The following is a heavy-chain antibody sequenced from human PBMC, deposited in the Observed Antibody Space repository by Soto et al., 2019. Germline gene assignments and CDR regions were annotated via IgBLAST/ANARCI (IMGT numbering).Heavy chain of an antibody. CDR2: ISAYNTNT. J-gene: IGHJ4*02. CDR3: ASDTPPTDY. V-gene: IGHV1-18*01. Sequence: QVQLVQSGAEVKKPGASVKVSCKTSGYTFTSYHISWVRQAPGQGLEWMGWISAYNTNTNYAQKFQGRVTMTTATLTSTAYMELRSLRSDDTAVYYCASDTPPTDYWGQGTLVTVSS. CDR1: GYTFTSYH.